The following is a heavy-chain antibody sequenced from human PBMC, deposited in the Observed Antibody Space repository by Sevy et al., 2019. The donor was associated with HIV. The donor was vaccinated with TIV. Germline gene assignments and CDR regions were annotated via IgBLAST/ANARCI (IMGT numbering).Heavy chain of an antibody. CDR1: VFTFRSFS. CDR3: ALERLSSDVAEYFQN. V-gene: IGHV3-30*09. D-gene: IGHD1-1*01. J-gene: IGHJ1*01. Sequence: GGSLRLSCAASVFTFRSFSMHWVRQAPGKWLEWVTTVSYDGSNTYYADSVKGRFAVFRDNSRNLLNLQMNNLRPEDTAVYYCALERLSSDVAEYFQNWGQGTPVTVSS. CDR2: VSYDGSNT.